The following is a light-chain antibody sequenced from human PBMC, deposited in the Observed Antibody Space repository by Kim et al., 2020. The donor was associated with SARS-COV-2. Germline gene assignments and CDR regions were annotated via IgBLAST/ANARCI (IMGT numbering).Light chain of an antibody. J-gene: IGLJ2*01. CDR3: SSYTSSSTFL. CDR2: DVI. CDR1: SSDIGTYKY. Sequence: QSALTQPASVSGSPGESIVIACSGTSSDIGTYKYVSWYQHHPGEAPKLIIYDVIKRPSGVSTRFSGSKSGNTASLTISGLQTEDEADYYCSSYTSSSTFLFGGGTKVTVL. V-gene: IGLV2-14*01.